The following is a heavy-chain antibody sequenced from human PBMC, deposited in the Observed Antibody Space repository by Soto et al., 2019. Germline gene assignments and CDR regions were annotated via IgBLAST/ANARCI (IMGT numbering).Heavy chain of an antibody. Sequence: SETLSLTCTVSGGSISSGDYYWSWIRQPPGKGLEWIGYIYYSGSTYYNPSLKSRVTISVDTSKNQFSLKLSSVTATDTAVYYCARRLLWFRFDYWGQGTLVTVSS. J-gene: IGHJ4*02. CDR2: IYYSGST. CDR1: GGSISSGDYY. D-gene: IGHD3-10*01. V-gene: IGHV4-30-4*01. CDR3: ARRLLWFRFDY.